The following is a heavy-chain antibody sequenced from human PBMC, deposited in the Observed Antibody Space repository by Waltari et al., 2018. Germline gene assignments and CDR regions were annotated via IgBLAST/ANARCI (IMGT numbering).Heavy chain of an antibody. CDR3: AKCEMYDSGWRAFFRY. CDR2: IHRSGGGT. V-gene: IGHV3-23*01. J-gene: IGHJ4*02. D-gene: IGHD6-19*01. CDR1: EFTLSNSA. Sequence: DVQLSESGGGLAQPGGSLRLPCVASEFTLSNSAMSWVRQAPGKGLEWVSAIHRSGGGTHYADSVKGRFTISRDNAKNTLYLQMNSLRAEDTAVYYCAKCEMYDSGWRAFFRYWGQGTLVTVSS.